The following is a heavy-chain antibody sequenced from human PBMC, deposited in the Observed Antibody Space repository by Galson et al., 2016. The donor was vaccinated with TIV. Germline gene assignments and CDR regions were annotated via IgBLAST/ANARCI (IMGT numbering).Heavy chain of an antibody. CDR2: IRFDETTK. Sequence: SLRLSCAASGFTFSNYDMHWVRQAPGKGLEWVAFIRFDETTKYYGGSVKGRFTISRDNSKNTLYLQMNSLRPEDTALYYCARKDQPILVVGPAGGASDLWGQGTMVIVSS. J-gene: IGHJ3*01. CDR3: ARKDQPILVVGPAGGASDL. V-gene: IGHV3-30*02. CDR1: GFTFSNYD. D-gene: IGHD2-15*01.